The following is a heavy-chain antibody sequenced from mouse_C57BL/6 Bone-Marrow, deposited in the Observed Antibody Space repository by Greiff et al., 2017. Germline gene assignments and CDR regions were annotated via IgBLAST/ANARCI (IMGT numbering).Heavy chain of an antibody. D-gene: IGHD1-1*01. V-gene: IGHV14-4*01. CDR2: VDPEYGDT. CDR3: TTHDGSSHWYFDV. CDR1: GFNIKDDY. J-gene: IGHJ1*03. Sequence: VQLQQSGAALVRPGASVKLSCTASGFNIKDDYMHWVKQRPEPGLEWIGWVDPEYGDTEYASQFQGKATITADTSSNTAYLQLSSLASEDTAVYYCTTHDGSSHWYFDVWGTGTTVTVSS.